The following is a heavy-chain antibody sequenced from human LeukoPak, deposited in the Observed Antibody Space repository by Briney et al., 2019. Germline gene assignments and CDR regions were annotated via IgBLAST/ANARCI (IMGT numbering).Heavy chain of an antibody. CDR3: ARVQYYDFWSGYYRGAFDI. CDR2: ISSSSSTI. J-gene: IGHJ3*02. D-gene: IGHD3-3*01. CDR1: GFTFSSYS. V-gene: IGHV3-48*01. Sequence: GGSLRLSCAASGFTFSSYSMNWVRQAPGKGLEWVSYISSSSSTIYYADSVKGRFTISRDNAKNSLYLQMNSLRAEDTAVYYCARVQYYDFWSGYYRGAFDIWGQGTMVTVSS.